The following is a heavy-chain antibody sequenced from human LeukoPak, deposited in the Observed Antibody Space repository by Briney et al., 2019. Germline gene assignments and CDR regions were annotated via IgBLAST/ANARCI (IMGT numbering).Heavy chain of an antibody. CDR2: IYYSGST. CDR3: ARDRGKDLITFGGVPPHNWFDP. Sequence: SETLSLTCTVSGGSISSYYWSWIRQPPGKGLEWIGYIYYSGSTNYNPSLKSRVTISVDTSRNQFSLKLSSVTAADTAVYYCARDRGKDLITFGGVPPHNWFDPWGQGTLVTVSS. J-gene: IGHJ5*02. CDR1: GGSISSYY. V-gene: IGHV4-59*01. D-gene: IGHD3-16*01.